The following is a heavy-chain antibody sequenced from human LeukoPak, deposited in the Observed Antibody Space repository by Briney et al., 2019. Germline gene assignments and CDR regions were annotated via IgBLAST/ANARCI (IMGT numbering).Heavy chain of an antibody. CDR1: GYAFTSYG. CDR3: AREVEGYSGSYSTDY. V-gene: IGHV1-18*01. D-gene: IGHD1-26*01. J-gene: IGHJ4*02. Sequence: ASVKVSCKASGYAFTSYGISWVRQAPGRGLEWMGWISAYNGNTNYAQKLQGRVTMTTDTSTSTAYMELRSLRSDDTAAYYCAREVEGYSGSYSTDYWGQGTLVTVSS. CDR2: ISAYNGNT.